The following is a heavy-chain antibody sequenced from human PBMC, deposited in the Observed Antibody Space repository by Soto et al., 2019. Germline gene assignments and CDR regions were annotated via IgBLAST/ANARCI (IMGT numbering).Heavy chain of an antibody. V-gene: IGHV3-23*01. D-gene: IGHD6-19*01. CDR1: GFTFSSYA. Sequence: EVQLLESGGGLVQPGGSLRLSCAASGFTFSSYAMSWVRQAPGKGLEWVSAISGSGGSTYYADSVKGRFTISRDNSKNTLYLKIIRLGAEDTAVYYCANGVLRKVGYRCGCECFYSWGPGTLVTVFS. CDR3: ANGVLRKVGYRCGCECFYS. CDR2: ISGSGGST. J-gene: IGHJ4*02.